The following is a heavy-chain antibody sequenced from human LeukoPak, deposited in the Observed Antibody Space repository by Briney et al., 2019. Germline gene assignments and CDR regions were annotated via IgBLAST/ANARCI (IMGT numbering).Heavy chain of an antibody. V-gene: IGHV3-30*04. J-gene: IGHJ4*02. CDR2: ISYDGNKE. D-gene: IGHD6-13*01. CDR1: GFSFSSFA. Sequence: GGSLRLSCAASGFSFSSFAMDWVRQAPGKGLEWVAVISYDGNKEDYADSVKGRFTISRDNAKNTLYLQMNSLRAEDMAVYYCARVVDGGSSWYSPMQHWGQGTLVTVSS. CDR3: ARVVDGGSSWYSPMQH.